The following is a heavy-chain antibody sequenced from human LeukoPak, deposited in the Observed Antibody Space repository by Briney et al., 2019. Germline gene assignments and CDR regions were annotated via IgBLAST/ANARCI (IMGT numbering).Heavy chain of an antibody. J-gene: IGHJ3*02. V-gene: IGHV1-69*13. Sequence: SVKVSCKASGGTFNNYAFSWVRQAPGQGLEWMGGIIPIFDTAHYAQKFQGRVTITADESTSTAYMELSSLRSEDTAVYYCAREEMRHSSGTHDAFDIWGQGTLVTVSS. CDR3: AREEMRHSSGTHDAFDI. CDR1: GGTFNNYA. CDR2: IIPIFDTA. D-gene: IGHD3-22*01.